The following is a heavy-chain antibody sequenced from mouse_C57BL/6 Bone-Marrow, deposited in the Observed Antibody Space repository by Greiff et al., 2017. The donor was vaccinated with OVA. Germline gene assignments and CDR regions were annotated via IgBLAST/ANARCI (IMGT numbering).Heavy chain of an antibody. CDR2: IYPGGGYT. CDR3: ARSGYYSPYYFDY. J-gene: IGHJ2*01. CDR1: GYTFTNYW. V-gene: IGHV1-63*01. D-gene: IGHD2-12*01. Sequence: VQLQQSGAELVRPGTSVKMSCKASGYTFTNYWIGWAKQRPGHGLEWIGDIYPGGGYTNYNEKFKGKATLTADKSSSTAYMQFSSLTSEDSAIYYCARSGYYSPYYFDYWGQGTTLTVSS.